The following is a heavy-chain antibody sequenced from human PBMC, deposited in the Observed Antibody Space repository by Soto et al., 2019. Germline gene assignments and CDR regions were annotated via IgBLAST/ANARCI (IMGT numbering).Heavy chain of an antibody. D-gene: IGHD6-13*01. J-gene: IGHJ4*02. V-gene: IGHV3-23*01. Sequence: PGGSLRLSCAASGFTFSSYAMSWVRQAPWKGLEWVSAISGSGGSTYYADSVKGRFTISRDNSKNTLYLQMNSLRAEDTAVYYCAKNSKSSSWYLIDYWGQGTLVTVSS. CDR2: ISGSGGST. CDR3: AKNSKSSSWYLIDY. CDR1: GFTFSSYA.